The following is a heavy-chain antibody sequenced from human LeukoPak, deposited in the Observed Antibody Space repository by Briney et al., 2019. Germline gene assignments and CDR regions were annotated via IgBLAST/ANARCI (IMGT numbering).Heavy chain of an antibody. V-gene: IGHV3-21*01. CDR3: ARDRHYYDRSGYWTSSYYYMDV. CDR2: ISSSSSYI. J-gene: IGHJ6*03. D-gene: IGHD3-22*01. Sequence: PGGSLRLSCAASGFTFSSYSVNWVRQAPGKGLEWVSCISSSSSYIHYADSVKGRFTTSRDNAKNSLYLQMNSLRAEDTAVYYCARDRHYYDRSGYWTSSYYYMDVWAKGPRSPSP. CDR1: GFTFSSYS.